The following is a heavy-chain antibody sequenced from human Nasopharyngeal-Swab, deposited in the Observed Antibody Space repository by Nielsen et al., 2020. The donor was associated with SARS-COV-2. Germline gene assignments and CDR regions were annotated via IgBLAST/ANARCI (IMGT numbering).Heavy chain of an antibody. Sequence: GESLKFSCAASGFTFGTYWMHWVRQAPGKGPEWVSRINSDGSSTGDADSVKGRFTVSRDNAKNTLYLQMNSLRAEDTAVYYCARGYAAMGFFDYWGQGTLVTVSS. CDR2: INSDGSST. J-gene: IGHJ4*02. V-gene: IGHV3-74*01. CDR3: ARGYAAMGFFDY. CDR1: GFTFGTYW. D-gene: IGHD2-2*01.